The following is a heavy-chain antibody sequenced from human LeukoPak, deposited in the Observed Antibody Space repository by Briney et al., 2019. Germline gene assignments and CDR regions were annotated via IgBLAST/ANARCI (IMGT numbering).Heavy chain of an antibody. V-gene: IGHV1-2*02. J-gene: IGHJ5*02. CDR3: ARPAGYCSGGSCLDP. CDR1: GYTFTGYY. CDR2: INPNSGGT. D-gene: IGHD2-15*01. Sequence: ASVKVSCKASGYTFTGYYMHWVRQAPGQGLEWMGWINPNSGGTSYAQKFQGRVTMTRDTSTSTVYMELSSLRSEDTAVYYCARPAGYCSGGSCLDPWGQGTLVTVSS.